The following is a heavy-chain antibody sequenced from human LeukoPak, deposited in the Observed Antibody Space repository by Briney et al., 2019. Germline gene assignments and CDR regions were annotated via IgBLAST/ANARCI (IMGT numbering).Heavy chain of an antibody. CDR1: GYTLSNFG. V-gene: IGHV1-18*01. J-gene: IGHJ4*02. CDR3: ARDGTSTDDY. Sequence: ASVKVSCTTSGYTLSNFGINWVRQAPGQGLEWMGWISGNNDNPNYGQKFQGRFTGTTDSSTSTAYMELSNLTFDDTAVYYCARDGTSTDDYWGQGTLVTVSS. D-gene: IGHD2-2*01. CDR2: ISGNNDNP.